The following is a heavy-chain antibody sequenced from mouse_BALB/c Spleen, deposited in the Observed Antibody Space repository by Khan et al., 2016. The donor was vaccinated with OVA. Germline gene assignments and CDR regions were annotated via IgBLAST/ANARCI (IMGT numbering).Heavy chain of an antibody. CDR1: GYSFTTYY. CDR2: IDPFNGST. CDR3: ARHGTSSWFAY. D-gene: IGHD1-1*01. V-gene: IGHV1S135*01. J-gene: IGHJ3*01. Sequence: VQLKESGPELMKPGASVKISCKASGYSFTTYYIHWVKQSHGKSLEWIGYIDPFNGSTTSNQKFKGKATLTVDKSSSTAYMHLSSLTSEDSAVYYCARHGTSSWFAYWGQGTLVTVSA.